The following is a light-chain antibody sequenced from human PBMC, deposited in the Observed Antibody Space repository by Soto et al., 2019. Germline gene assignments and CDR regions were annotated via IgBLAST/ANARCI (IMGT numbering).Light chain of an antibody. J-gene: IGLJ1*01. Sequence: QSVLTQPASVSGSPGQSITISCTGTGSDIGYFNYVSWYQQQPGKAPKLMIYEVDNRPSGVSIRFSGSKSGSTASLTISGLQAEDEDDYYCKSYAVGSTYVFGTGTKAPS. CDR1: GSDIGYFNY. CDR3: KSYAVGSTYV. CDR2: EVD. V-gene: IGLV2-14*01.